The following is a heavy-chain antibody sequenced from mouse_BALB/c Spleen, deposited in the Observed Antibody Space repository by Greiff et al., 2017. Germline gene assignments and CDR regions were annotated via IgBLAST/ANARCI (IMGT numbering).Heavy chain of an antibody. CDR2: ISSGGGST. Sequence: EVMLVESGGGLVKPGGSLKLSCAASGFTFSSYDMSWVRQTQEKRLEWVAYISSGGGSTYYPDTVKGRFTISRDNAKNTLYLQMSSLKSEDTAMYYCARQPGDGSRQHYAMDYWGQGTSVTVSS. J-gene: IGHJ4*01. V-gene: IGHV5-12-1*01. CDR1: GFTFSSYD. CDR3: ARQPGDGSRQHYAMDY. D-gene: IGHD1-1*01.